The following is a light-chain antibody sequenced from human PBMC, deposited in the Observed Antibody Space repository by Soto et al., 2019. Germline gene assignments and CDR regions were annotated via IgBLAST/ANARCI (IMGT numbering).Light chain of an antibody. J-gene: IGKJ1*01. V-gene: IGKV3D-20*02. CDR3: EPRCHWAGR. CDR2: DVS. CDR1: QSVSSSY. Sequence: ESTTLSCRASQSVSSSYLAWYQQKPGQAPRLLIYDVSNRATGIPARFSGCGSGTDYSLAMSSLEPGGTAVSFCEPRCHWAGRVGQGTKVDVK.